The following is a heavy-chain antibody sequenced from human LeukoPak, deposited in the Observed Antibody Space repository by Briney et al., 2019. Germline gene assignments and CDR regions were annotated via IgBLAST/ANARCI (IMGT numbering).Heavy chain of an antibody. CDR1: GGSFSGYY. CDR3: ARHNVGTALYYKDG. D-gene: IGHD1-1*01. Sequence: PSETLSLTCAVYGGSFSGYYWSWIRQPPGKGLEWIGEINHSGSTNYNPSLKSRVTISVDTSKNQFSLKLSSVTAADTAVYYCARHNVGTALYYKDGWGKGATVPISS. V-gene: IGHV4-34*01. J-gene: IGHJ6*03. CDR2: INHSGST.